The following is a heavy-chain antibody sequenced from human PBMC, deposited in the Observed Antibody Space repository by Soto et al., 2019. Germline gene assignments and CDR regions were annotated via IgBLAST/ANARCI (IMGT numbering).Heavy chain of an antibody. Sequence: SVKVSCKASGGTFSSYTISWVRQAPGQGLEWMGRIIPILGIANYAQKFQGRVTITADKSTSTAYMELSSLRSEDTAVYYCARSQSIAARPPDYWGQGTLVTVSS. CDR3: ARSQSIAARPPDY. CDR1: GGTFSSYT. CDR2: IIPILGIA. D-gene: IGHD6-6*01. J-gene: IGHJ4*02. V-gene: IGHV1-69*02.